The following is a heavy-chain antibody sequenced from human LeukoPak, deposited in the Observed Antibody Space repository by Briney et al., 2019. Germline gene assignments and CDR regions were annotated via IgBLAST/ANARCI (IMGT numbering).Heavy chain of an antibody. D-gene: IGHD1-1*01. Sequence: ASVKVSCKASGGTFSSYAISWVRQAPGQGLEWMGGIIPIFGTANYAQKFQGRVTITADKSTSTAYMELSSLRSEDTAVYYCARASLISGTILYWGQGTLVTVSS. J-gene: IGHJ4*02. CDR1: GGTFSSYA. CDR2: IIPIFGTA. V-gene: IGHV1-69*06. CDR3: ARASLISGTILY.